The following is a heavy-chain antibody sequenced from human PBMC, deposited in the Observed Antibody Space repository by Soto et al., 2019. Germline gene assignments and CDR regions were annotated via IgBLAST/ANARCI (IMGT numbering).Heavy chain of an antibody. CDR3: ALAVSSSPYWYFDL. J-gene: IGHJ2*01. CDR2: IYYSGST. D-gene: IGHD6-13*01. V-gene: IGHV4-39*01. CDR1: GGSISSSSYY. Sequence: SETLSLTCTVSGGSISSSSYYWGWIRQPPGKGLEWIGSIYYSGSTYYNPSLKSRVTISVDTSKNQFSLKLSSVTAADTAVYYCALAVSSSPYWYFDLWGRGTLVTVSS.